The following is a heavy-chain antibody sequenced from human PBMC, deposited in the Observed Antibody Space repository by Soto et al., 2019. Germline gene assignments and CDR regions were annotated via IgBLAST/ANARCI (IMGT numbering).Heavy chain of an antibody. CDR3: ARDDEGGSDCDLGY. CDR1: GFTFSSHA. Sequence: QVQLVESGGGVVQPGRSLRLSCSVSGFTFSSHAMHWVRQAPGKGLEWVALISSDGSNKYYADSVKGRFTTSRDNSKNTMYRQMNSLRVEDTAVYYCARDDEGGSDCDLGYWGQGARVTVSS. J-gene: IGHJ4*02. CDR2: ISSDGSNK. D-gene: IGHD1-26*01. V-gene: IGHV3-30-3*01.